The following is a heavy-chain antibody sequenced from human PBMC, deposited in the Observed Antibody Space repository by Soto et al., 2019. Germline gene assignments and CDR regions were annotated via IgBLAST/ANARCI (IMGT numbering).Heavy chain of an antibody. V-gene: IGHV3-72*01. CDR3: ARGEEGRGWSRGGYYFDY. CDR2: TRNKANSYTT. Sequence: EVQLVESGGGLVQPGGSLRLSCAASGFTFSDHYMDWVRQAPGKGLEWVGRTRNKANSYTTEYAASVKGRFTISRDDSKTSLYLQMNSLKTEDTAVYYCARGEEGRGWSRGGYYFDYWGQGTLVTVSS. D-gene: IGHD6-19*01. CDR1: GFTFSDHY. J-gene: IGHJ4*02.